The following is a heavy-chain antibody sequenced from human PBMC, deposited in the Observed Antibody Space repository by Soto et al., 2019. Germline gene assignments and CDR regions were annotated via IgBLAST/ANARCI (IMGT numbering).Heavy chain of an antibody. CDR1: GYNFTNFG. D-gene: IGHD4-4*01. CDR3: ARDLTIVTSVYYYCGMDV. CDR2: ISAYEGNT. J-gene: IGHJ6*02. V-gene: IGHV1-18*01. Sequence: QVQLIQSAAEVKKPGASVKVSCKTSGYNFTNFGISWVRQAPGQGLEWMGWISAYEGNTNHAQKFQGRVTMTTDTSTSTAYMELRSRTSDDTAVYYCARDLTIVTSVYYYCGMDVWGQGTTVTVSS.